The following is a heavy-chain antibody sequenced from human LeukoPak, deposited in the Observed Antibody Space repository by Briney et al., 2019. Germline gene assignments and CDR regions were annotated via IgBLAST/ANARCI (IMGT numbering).Heavy chain of an antibody. CDR1: GFTFSSYS. Sequence: GGSLRLSCAASGFTFSSYSMNWVRQAPGKGLEWVSYISSSSSTIYYAGSVKGRFTISRDNAKNSLYLQMNSLRAEDTAVYCCAREGGTYYDFWSGYYMGDYYYMDVWGKGTTVTVSS. CDR3: AREGGTYYDFWSGYYMGDYYYMDV. J-gene: IGHJ6*03. D-gene: IGHD3-3*01. V-gene: IGHV3-48*04. CDR2: ISSSSSTI.